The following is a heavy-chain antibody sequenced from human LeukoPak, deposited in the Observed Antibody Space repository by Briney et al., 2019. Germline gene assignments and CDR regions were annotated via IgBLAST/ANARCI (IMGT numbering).Heavy chain of an antibody. CDR1: GFTFSSYS. CDR2: ISSSSSYI. Sequence: GGSLRLSCAASGFTFSSYSMNWVRQAPGKGLEWVSSISSSSSYIYYADSVKGRFTISRDNAKNSLYLQMNSLRAEDTAVYYCARETQISAVEVITYFDYWGQGTLVAVSS. J-gene: IGHJ4*02. V-gene: IGHV3-21*01. CDR3: ARETQISAVEVITYFDY. D-gene: IGHD3-22*01.